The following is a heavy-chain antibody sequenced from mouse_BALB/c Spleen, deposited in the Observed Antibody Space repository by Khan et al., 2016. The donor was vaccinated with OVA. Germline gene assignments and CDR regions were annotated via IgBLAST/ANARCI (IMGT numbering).Heavy chain of an antibody. CDR3: ARVRDDGAMDY. CDR2: INTYTGES. J-gene: IGHJ4*01. CDR1: GYTFTNNG. D-gene: IGHD2-12*01. V-gene: IGHV9-3-1*01. Sequence: QIQLVQSGPDLKKPGETVKISCKASGYTFTNNGMNWVNQNPGKGLKWMGCINTYTGESTYVNDFTGRFAFSLDTSSTTAYLQLNNLKNEDTATYVCARVRDDGAMDYWGQGTSVTVSA.